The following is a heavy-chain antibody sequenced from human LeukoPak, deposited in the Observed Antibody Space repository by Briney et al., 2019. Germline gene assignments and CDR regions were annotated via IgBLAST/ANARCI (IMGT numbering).Heavy chain of an antibody. V-gene: IGHV3-23*01. J-gene: IGHJ3*02. CDR1: GFTFSGYS. CDR3: AKDRMSTAYAFDI. Sequence: PGGSLRLSCAASGFTFSGYSMSWVRQAPGKGPEWVSTISGSGDATYYADSVKGRFTISRDNSKNTLYLQMNSLRGEDTAIYYCAKDRMSTAYAFDIWGQGTMVTVSS. D-gene: IGHD2-15*01. CDR2: ISGSGDAT.